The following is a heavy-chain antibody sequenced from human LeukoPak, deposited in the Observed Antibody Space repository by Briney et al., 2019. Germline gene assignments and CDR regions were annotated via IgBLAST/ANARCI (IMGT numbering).Heavy chain of an antibody. CDR1: GGTFSSYA. D-gene: IGHD2-2*01. J-gene: IGHJ4*02. CDR2: IISIFDTA. V-gene: IGHV1-69*06. Sequence: SVKVSCKASGGTFSSYAISRVRQAPGQGLEWMGGIISIFDTANYAQKFQGRVTITADKSTSTAYTELSSLRSEDTAVYYCASLDCSNTSCYDYWGQGALVTVSS. CDR3: ASLDCSNTSCYDY.